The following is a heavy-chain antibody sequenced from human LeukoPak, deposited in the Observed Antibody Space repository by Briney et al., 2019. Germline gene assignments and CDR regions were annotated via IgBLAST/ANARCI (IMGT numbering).Heavy chain of an antibody. D-gene: IGHD6-13*01. J-gene: IGHJ5*02. CDR2: IYYGGVT. CDR1: GXSISGYY. V-gene: IGHV4-59*08. Sequence: PSEILSLTCTVSGXSISGYYGSWLRQPPGKGLELIGYIYYGGVTKYNPSLTSRVTISVDTSKNQFSLKLSSVTAADTAVYYCANRIAAGGQNWFDPWGQGILVTVSS. CDR3: ANRIAAGGQNWFDP.